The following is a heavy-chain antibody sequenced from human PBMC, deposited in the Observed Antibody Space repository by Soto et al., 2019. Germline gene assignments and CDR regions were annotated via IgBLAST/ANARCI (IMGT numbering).Heavy chain of an antibody. D-gene: IGHD3-10*01. Sequence: EAQLVETGGGLIQPGGSLRLSCAASGFNVSGKYMIWVRQAPGKGLEWVSLTYTGGNTYYANSVKGRFTVSRDISKNTLYLQMNSLSDEDTAVYYWAREGYAYGLDYWGQGSLVTVSS. J-gene: IGHJ4*02. CDR3: AREGYAYGLDY. V-gene: IGHV3-53*02. CDR1: GFNVSGKY. CDR2: TYTGGNT.